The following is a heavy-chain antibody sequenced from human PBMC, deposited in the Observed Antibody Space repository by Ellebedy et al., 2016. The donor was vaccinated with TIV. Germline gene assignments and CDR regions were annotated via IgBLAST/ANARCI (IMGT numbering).Heavy chain of an antibody. D-gene: IGHD3-10*01. CDR2: IDYDGINK. V-gene: IGHV3-74*01. CDR3: ARDAGAAGTGDY. J-gene: IGHJ4*02. CDR1: GFTFSTYW. Sequence: GESLKISXEASGFTFSTYWMHWVRQAPGKGLVWVGHIDYDGINKYYADSVKGRFTVSRDNAKNTLYLEMNSLRAEDTAVYFCARDAGAAGTGDYWGQGTLVSVS.